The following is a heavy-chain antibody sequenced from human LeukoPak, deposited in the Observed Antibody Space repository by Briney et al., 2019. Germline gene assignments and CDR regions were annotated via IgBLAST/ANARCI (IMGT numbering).Heavy chain of an antibody. CDR2: IYYRGST. CDR1: GGSISRDY. V-gene: IGHV4-59*01. D-gene: IGHD3-22*01. J-gene: IGHJ4*02. Sequence: SETLSLTCTVSGGSISRDYWSWIRQPPGKGLEWIGYIYYRGSTNYNPSLKSRVTISVDTSKNQFSLKLSSVTAADTAVYYCARLSGYSSGHYYSDYWGQGTLVTVSS. CDR3: ARLSGYSSGHYYSDY.